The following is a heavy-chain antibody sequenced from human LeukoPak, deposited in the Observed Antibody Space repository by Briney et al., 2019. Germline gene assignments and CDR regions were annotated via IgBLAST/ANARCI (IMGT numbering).Heavy chain of an antibody. CDR2: IYYSGST. J-gene: IGHJ5*02. CDR1: GGSISSSSYY. Sequence: SETQSLTCTVSGGSISSSSYYWGWIRQPPGKGLEWIGSIYYSGSTYYNPSLKSRVTISVDTSKNQFSLKLSSVTAADTAVYYCARRVDGYYYDSSGYSVFDPWGQGTLVTVSS. D-gene: IGHD3-22*01. CDR3: ARRVDGYYYDSSGYSVFDP. V-gene: IGHV4-39*01.